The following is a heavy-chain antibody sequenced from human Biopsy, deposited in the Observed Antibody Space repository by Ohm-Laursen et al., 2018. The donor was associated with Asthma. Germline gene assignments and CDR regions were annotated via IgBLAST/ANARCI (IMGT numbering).Heavy chain of an antibody. V-gene: IGHV3-30*03. CDR3: ARDPAGYYYFDY. Sequence: SLRLSCAASGFSFGSYGMHWVRQAPGKGLEWVAVMSFDGRQTYYADSVKGRFTISRDNSKNTLYLQMNSLRAEDTAVYYCARDPAGYYYFDYWGQGTLVTVSS. D-gene: IGHD3-22*01. CDR1: GFSFGSYG. CDR2: MSFDGRQT. J-gene: IGHJ4*02.